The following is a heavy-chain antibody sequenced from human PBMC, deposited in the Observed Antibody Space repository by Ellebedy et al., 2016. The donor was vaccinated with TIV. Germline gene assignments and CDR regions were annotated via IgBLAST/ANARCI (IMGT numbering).Heavy chain of an antibody. CDR3: ARDGREDYGGYMDQFDFGY. J-gene: IGHJ4*02. CDR2: IWYDGSNE. CDR1: GFSFSGYG. Sequence: PGGSLRLSCAASGFSFSGYGMHWVRQAPGKGREWVAVIWYDGSNEYYADSVKGRFTISRDNSKNTLHLQMNSLRAEDTALYYCARDGREDYGGYMDQFDFGYWGQGTLVTVSS. D-gene: IGHD4-23*01. V-gene: IGHV3-33*01.